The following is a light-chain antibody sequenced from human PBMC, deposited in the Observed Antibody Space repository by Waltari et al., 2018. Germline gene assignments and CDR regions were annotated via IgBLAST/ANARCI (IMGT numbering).Light chain of an antibody. V-gene: IGLV3-21*01. CDR2: DDS. Sequence: SSVLTQPPSVSLAPGKTARITCGGNKIGVKSVHWYQQKPGQAPVVVIYDDSDRPSGIPERFSGSNSGNTATLTISRVEAGDEADYYCPVWDSSTDHVVFGGGTKLTVL. CDR1: KIGVKS. CDR3: PVWDSSTDHVV. J-gene: IGLJ2*01.